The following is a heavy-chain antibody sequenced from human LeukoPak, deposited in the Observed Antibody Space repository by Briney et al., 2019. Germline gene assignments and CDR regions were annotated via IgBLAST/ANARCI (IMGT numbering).Heavy chain of an antibody. J-gene: IGHJ4*02. D-gene: IGHD1-26*01. CDR1: GFTFSSYA. CDR3: AKEGGARPAQNPFDY. Sequence: GGSLRLSCAASGFTFSSYAMSWVRQAPGKGLEWVSSISVSGGSTYYADSEKGRFTISRDNSKNTLFLQMNSLRSEDTAVYYCAKEGGARPAQNPFDYWGQGTLVTVSS. V-gene: IGHV3-23*01. CDR2: ISVSGGST.